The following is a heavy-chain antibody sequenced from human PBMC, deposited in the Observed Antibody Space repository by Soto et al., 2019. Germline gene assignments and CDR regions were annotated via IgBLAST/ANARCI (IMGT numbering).Heavy chain of an antibody. CDR1: GFTFSTYA. CDR2: ISSDGNKK. J-gene: IGHJ6*02. V-gene: IGHV3-30-3*01. CDR3: ARVLKWSVDTLMDDAMDV. Sequence: SLRLSCAASGFTFSTYALHWVRQAPGKGREWVSVISSDGNKKYYADSVKGRFTISRDNSKNTLYLQMNSLRAEDTAVYYCARVLKWSVDTLMDDAMDVWGQGTTVTVSS. D-gene: IGHD5-18*01.